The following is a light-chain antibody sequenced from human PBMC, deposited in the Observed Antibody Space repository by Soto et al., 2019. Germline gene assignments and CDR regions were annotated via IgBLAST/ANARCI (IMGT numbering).Light chain of an antibody. CDR2: GAS. J-gene: IGKJ3*01. V-gene: IGKV3-20*01. CDR1: QSVSSSY. Sequence: EIVLTQSPGTLSLSPGERATLSCRASQSVSSSYLAWYQQKPGQAPRLLIYGASSRATAIPDRFSGSGSWTGFTLPIISVVPEDFAVYYCQQSCTVGPGTKVDSK. CDR3: QQSCT.